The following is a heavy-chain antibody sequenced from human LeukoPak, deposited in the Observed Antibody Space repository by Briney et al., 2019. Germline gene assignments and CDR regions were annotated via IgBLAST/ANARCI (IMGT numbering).Heavy chain of an antibody. Sequence: SVKVSCKASGGTFSNYIINWVRQAPGQGLEWMGGIIPIFDTPNHAQKFQGRVTFTADESTSTAYMELSTLRSEDTAVYYCAKDLFSTTPGADAFDFWGQGTMVTVSS. CDR3: AKDLFSTTPGADAFDF. V-gene: IGHV1-69*13. J-gene: IGHJ3*01. CDR1: GGTFSNYI. CDR2: IIPIFDTP. D-gene: IGHD4-11*01.